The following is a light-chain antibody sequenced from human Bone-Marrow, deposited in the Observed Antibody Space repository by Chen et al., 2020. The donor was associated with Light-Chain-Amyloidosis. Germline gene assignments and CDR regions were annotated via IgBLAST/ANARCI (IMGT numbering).Light chain of an antibody. CDR2: EVN. V-gene: IGLV2-23*02. CDR1: SSDIGSYNL. J-gene: IGLJ3*02. Sequence: QSALTQTASVSGSPGQLITFSCTGSSSDIGSYNLVSWYQHHPGKAPKLILLEVNKRPSGVSNRFSGSKSGNTASLTISGLQAEDEADYYCCSYAGSRTFWVFGGGTKLTV. CDR3: CSYAGSRTFWV.